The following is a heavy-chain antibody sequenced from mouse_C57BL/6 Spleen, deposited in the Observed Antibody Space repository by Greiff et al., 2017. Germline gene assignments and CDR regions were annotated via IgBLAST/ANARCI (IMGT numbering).Heavy chain of an antibody. V-gene: IGHV1-54*01. J-gene: IGHJ4*01. Sequence: QVQLQQSGAELVRPGTSVKVSCKASGYAFTNYLIEWVKQGPGQGLEWIGVINPGSGGTNYKEKLKGKATLTADKSSSTAYMQLSSLISEDSAVYFCARWDYGSSYAMDYWGQGTSVTVSS. D-gene: IGHD1-1*01. CDR3: ARWDYGSSYAMDY. CDR2: INPGSGGT. CDR1: GYAFTNYL.